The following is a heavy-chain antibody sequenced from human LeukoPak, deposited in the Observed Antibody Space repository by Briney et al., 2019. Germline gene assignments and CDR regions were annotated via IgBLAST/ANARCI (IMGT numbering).Heavy chain of an antibody. CDR1: GYTFTGYY. J-gene: IGHJ4*02. D-gene: IGHD3-22*01. CDR2: INPNSGGT. V-gene: IGHV1-2*02. CDR3: ARCPGYYYDSSGYYNPLDY. Sequence: ASVTVSCKASGYTFTGYYMHWVRQAPGQGLEWMGWINPNSGGTNYAQKFRGRVTMTRDTSISTAYMELSRLRSDDTAVYYCARCPGYYYDSSGYYNPLDYWGQGTLVTVSS.